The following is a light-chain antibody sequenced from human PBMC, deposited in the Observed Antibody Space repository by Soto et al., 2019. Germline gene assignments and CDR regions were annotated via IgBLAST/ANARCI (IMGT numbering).Light chain of an antibody. CDR3: QQYYNLPRT. V-gene: IGKV3-15*01. CDR1: QSVSSN. Sequence: EIVMTQSPATLSVSPGERATLSCRASQSVSSNLAWYQQKPGQAPRLLIYGASTRATGIPARFSGSGSGTEFTLTISSLQFEDFAVYYCQQYYNLPRTFGQGTTVEIK. J-gene: IGKJ1*01. CDR2: GAS.